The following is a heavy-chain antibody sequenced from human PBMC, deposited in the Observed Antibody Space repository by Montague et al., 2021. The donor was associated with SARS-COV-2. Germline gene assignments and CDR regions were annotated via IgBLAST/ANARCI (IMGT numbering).Heavy chain of an antibody. D-gene: IGHD1-1*01. CDR1: GFIVSANY. J-gene: IGHJ6*02. CDR2: MYSSGTI. Sequence: SRRLSLSASGFIVSANYMTWVRQAPGKGLEWVSVMYSSGTIYYADSVRGRFTISRDNSKNTLYLQMNSLRADDTAVYYCAGKVLVGTGNYGMDVWGQGTTVTVSS. CDR3: AGKVLVGTGNYGMDV. V-gene: IGHV3-53*01.